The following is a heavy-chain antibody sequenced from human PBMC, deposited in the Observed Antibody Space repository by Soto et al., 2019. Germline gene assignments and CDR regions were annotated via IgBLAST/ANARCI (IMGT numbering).Heavy chain of an antibody. CDR1: GGSISSYY. CDR3: ARVQNGRYSYGSHPDYYYYYGMDV. Sequence: PSETLSLTCTVSGGSISSYYWSWIRQPPGKGLEWIGYIYYSGSTNYNPSLKSRVTISVDTSKNQFSLKLSSVTAADTAVYYCARVQNGRYSYGSHPDYYYYYGMDVWGQGTSVTVSS. CDR2: IYYSGST. J-gene: IGHJ6*02. V-gene: IGHV4-59*01. D-gene: IGHD5-18*01.